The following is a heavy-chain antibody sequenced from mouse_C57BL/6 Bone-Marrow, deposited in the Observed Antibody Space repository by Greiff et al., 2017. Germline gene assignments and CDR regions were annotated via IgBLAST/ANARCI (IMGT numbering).Heavy chain of an antibody. V-gene: IGHV1-54*01. CDR2: INPGSGGT. CDR1: GYAFTNYL. CDR3: ARRYDYGGSDS. D-gene: IGHD2-4*01. J-gene: IGHJ2*01. Sequence: QVQLQQSGAELVRPGPSVKVSCKASGYAFTNYLIEWVKQRPGQGLEWIGVINPGSGGTNYNEKFKGTATLTADKTSRTAYMQLSSLTSEDSAVYFCARRYDYGGSDSWGQGTTLTVSS.